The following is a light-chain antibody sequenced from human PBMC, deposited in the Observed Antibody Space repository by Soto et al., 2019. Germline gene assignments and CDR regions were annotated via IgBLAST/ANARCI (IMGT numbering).Light chain of an antibody. CDR2: DAS. Sequence: EILMAQSPATLSVSPGERATLSCRASRSVSTKLAWYQQKPGQAPRLLIYDASIRAAGFPATFSGSGSGTEFTLTISSLQSEDFAVYYCQHYKNWPYTFGQGTKVDIK. V-gene: IGKV3-15*01. J-gene: IGKJ2*01. CDR3: QHYKNWPYT. CDR1: RSVSTK.